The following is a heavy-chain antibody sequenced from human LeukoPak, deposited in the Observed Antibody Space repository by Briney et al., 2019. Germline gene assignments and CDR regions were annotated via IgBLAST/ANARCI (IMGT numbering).Heavy chain of an antibody. V-gene: IGHV4-59*01. CDR1: GGSINSYY. CDR2: IYYTGST. Sequence: PSETLSLTCTVSGGSINSYYWSWIRQPPGKGLECIGHIYYTGSTYYKPSLESRVTISVDTAKNQISLKLSSVTAADTAVYYWARYEEFSTGYSASSPRHYFDHWGQGTLVTVSS. CDR3: ARYEEFSTGYSASSPRHYFDH. D-gene: IGHD3/OR15-3a*01. J-gene: IGHJ4*02.